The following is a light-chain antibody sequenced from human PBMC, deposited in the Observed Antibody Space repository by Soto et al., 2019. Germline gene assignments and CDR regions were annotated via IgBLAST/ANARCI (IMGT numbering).Light chain of an antibody. V-gene: IGLV2-23*01. CDR1: SSDVGSYNY. Sequence: QSVLTQPASVSGSPGQSINISCTGSSSDVGSYNYVSWYQHRVGTAPKVMISEGHRRPSGVPDRFSGSTSVNSASLTISGLQADDEADYYCCLYIGATTYVFGTGTKVTVL. CDR2: EGH. J-gene: IGLJ1*01. CDR3: CLYIGATTYV.